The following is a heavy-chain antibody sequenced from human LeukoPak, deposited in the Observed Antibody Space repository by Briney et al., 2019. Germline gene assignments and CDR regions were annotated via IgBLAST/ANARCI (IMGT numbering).Heavy chain of an antibody. V-gene: IGHV4-39*01. J-gene: IGHJ6*03. CDR3: ARHGGGLKVPYYYYYMDV. Sequence: PSETLSLTCTVSGGSISSSSYYWGWIRQPPGKGLEWIGSIYYSGSTYYNPSLKSRVTISVDTSKNQFSLKLSSVTAADTAVYYCARHGGGLKVPYYYYYMDVWGKGTTVTVSS. CDR2: IYYSGST. CDR1: GGSISSSSYY. D-gene: IGHD3-16*01.